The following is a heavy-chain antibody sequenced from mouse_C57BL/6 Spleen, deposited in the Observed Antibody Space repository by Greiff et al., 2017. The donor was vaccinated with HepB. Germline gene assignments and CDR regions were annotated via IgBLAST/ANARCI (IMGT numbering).Heavy chain of an antibody. V-gene: IGHV1-69*01. CDR3: ARGRRDWYFDV. CDR2: IDPSDSYT. CDR1: GYTFTSYW. Sequence: QVQLQQPGAELVMPGASVKLSCKASGYTFTSYWMHWVKQRPGQGLEWIGEIDPSDSYTNYNQKLKGKSTLTVDKSSSTAYMQLSSLTSEDSAVYYCARGRRDWYFDVWGTGTTVTVSS. J-gene: IGHJ1*03.